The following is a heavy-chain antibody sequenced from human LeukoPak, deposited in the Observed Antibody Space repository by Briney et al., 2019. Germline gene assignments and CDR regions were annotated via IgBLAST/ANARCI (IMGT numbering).Heavy chain of an antibody. J-gene: IGHJ4*02. V-gene: IGHV3-30*18. CDR3: AKGPAPRLGEFSYHALVDY. CDR1: GFTFSSYG. CDR2: ISYDGSNE. D-gene: IGHD3-16*02. Sequence: GGSLRLSCAASGFTFSSYGMHWVRLAPGKGLEWVAFISYDGSNENIADSVKGRFIISRDNSKNTLYLQMNSLRAEDTAVYYCAKGPAPRLGEFSYHALVDYWGQGTLVTVSS.